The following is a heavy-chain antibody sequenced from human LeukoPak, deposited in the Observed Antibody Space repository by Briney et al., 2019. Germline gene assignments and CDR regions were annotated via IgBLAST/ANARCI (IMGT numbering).Heavy chain of an antibody. CDR3: RGIHSSSWYYFDY. J-gene: IGHJ4*02. CDR1: GGSISSGGYY. CDR2: IYYSGST. V-gene: IGHV4-30-4*08. D-gene: IGHD6-13*01. Sequence: PSETLSLTCTVSGGSISSGGYYWSWIRKPPGKGLELILYIYYSGSTYSNPSRKSRVTISVDTSKNQSSLKLSSVTAADTAVYYCRGIHSSSWYYFDYWGQGTLVTVSS.